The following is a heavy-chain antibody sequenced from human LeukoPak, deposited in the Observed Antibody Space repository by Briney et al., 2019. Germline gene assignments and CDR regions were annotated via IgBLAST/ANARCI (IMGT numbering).Heavy chain of an antibody. CDR2: IWYDGSNK. V-gene: IGHV3-33*01. CDR1: GFTFNNYA. D-gene: IGHD1-14*01. CDR3: ARDKGNHPYNWFDP. Sequence: GGSLRLSCAASGFTFNNYAMHWVRQAPGKGLEWVTTIWYDGSNKYYGDPVKGRFTISRDNSKSTLYLQMNSLRAEDTAVYYCARDKGNHPYNWFDPWGQGTLVTASS. J-gene: IGHJ5*02.